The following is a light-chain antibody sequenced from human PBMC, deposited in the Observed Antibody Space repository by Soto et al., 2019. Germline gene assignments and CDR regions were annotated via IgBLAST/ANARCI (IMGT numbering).Light chain of an antibody. J-gene: IGLJ1*01. CDR2: EVN. Sequence: QSALTQPPSASGSPGQSVTISCTGTSSDVGGYNYVSWYQQHPGKVPKLMVYEVNKPPSGVPDRFSGSKSGNMASLAVSGLQAEDEADYYCTSYAGGNNVFGTGTKLTVL. CDR3: TSYAGGNNV. V-gene: IGLV2-8*01. CDR1: SSDVGGYNY.